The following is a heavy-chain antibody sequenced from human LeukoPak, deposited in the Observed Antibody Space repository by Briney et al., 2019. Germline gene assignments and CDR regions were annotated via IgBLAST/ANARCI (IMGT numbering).Heavy chain of an antibody. CDR1: GASISDYY. J-gene: IGHJ4*02. CDR3: VRDKGDVTRSSSERFDY. Sequence: PSATLSLTCTVSGASISDYYWSWIRQPPGKGLEWMGYIYYNGTTSYNLSLKSRVAISVDTSNSQFFLKLSSVTAADTAVYYCVRDKGDVTRSSSERFDYWGRGTLVSVSS. D-gene: IGHD2-21*02. V-gene: IGHV4-59*01. CDR2: IYYNGTT.